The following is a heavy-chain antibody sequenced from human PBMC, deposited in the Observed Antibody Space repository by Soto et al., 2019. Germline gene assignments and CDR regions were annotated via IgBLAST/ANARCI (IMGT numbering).Heavy chain of an antibody. CDR1: GFTFSSYG. Sequence: PGGSLRLSCAASGFTFSSYGMHWVRQAPGKGLEWVAVIWCDGSNKYYADSVKGRFTISRDNSKNTLYLQMNSLRAEDTAVYYCARSDYYDSSGYYYWGQGTLVTVSS. CDR2: IWCDGSNK. V-gene: IGHV3-33*01. J-gene: IGHJ4*02. D-gene: IGHD3-22*01. CDR3: ARSDYYDSSGYYY.